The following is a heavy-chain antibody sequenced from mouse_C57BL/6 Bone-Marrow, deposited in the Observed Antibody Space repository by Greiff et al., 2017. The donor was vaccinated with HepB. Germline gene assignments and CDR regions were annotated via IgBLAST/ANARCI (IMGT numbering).Heavy chain of an antibody. CDR2: IWSGGST. J-gene: IGHJ3*01. V-gene: IGHV2-2*01. CDR3: ARNSYYSNFWFAY. Sequence: VKLQQSGPGLVQPSQSLSITCTVSGFSLTSYGVHWVRQSPGKGLEWLGVIWSGGSTDYNAAFISRLSISKDNSKSQVFFKMNSLQADDTAIYYCARNSYYSNFWFAYWGQGTLVTVSA. D-gene: IGHD2-5*01. CDR1: GFSLTSYG.